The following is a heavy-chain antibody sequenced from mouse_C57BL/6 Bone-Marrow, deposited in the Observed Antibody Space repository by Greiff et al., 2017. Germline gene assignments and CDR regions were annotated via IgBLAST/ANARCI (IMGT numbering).Heavy chain of an antibody. J-gene: IGHJ3*01. D-gene: IGHD1-1*01. CDR3: ARERDYYGSSYAWFAY. CDR1: GYTFTSYW. V-gene: IGHV1-69*01. CDR2: IDPSDSYT. Sequence: VQLQQPGAELVMPGASVKLSCKASGYTFTSYWMHWVKQRPGQGLEWIGEIDPSDSYTNYNQKFKGKSTLPVDKSSSTAYMQLSSLTSEDSAVYYCARERDYYGSSYAWFAYWGQGTLVTVSA.